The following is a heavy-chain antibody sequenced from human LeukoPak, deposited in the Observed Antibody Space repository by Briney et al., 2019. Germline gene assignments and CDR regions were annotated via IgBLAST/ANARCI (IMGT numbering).Heavy chain of an antibody. CDR3: AGGVIAAAGTDYYYYGMDV. Sequence: SETLSLTCTVSGGSISSYYWSLIRQPPGKGLEWIGYIYYSGSTNYNPSLKSRVTISVDTSKNQFSLKLSSVTAADTAVYYCAGGVIAAAGTDYYYYGMDVWGQGTTVTVSS. CDR1: GGSISSYY. V-gene: IGHV4-59*01. J-gene: IGHJ6*02. CDR2: IYYSGST. D-gene: IGHD6-13*01.